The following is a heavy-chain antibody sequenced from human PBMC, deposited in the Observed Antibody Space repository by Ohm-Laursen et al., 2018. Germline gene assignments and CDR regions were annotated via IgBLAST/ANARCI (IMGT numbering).Heavy chain of an antibody. CDR3: ATYRSYVVY. D-gene: IGHD3-16*01. J-gene: IGHJ4*02. CDR2: ISSSGSTI. Sequence: SLRLSCTASGFTFDDYAMHWVRQAPGKGLEWVSYISSSGSTIYYADSVKGRFTISRDNAKNSLYLQMNSLRAEDTAVYYCATYRSYVVYWGQGTLVSVSS. CDR1: GFTFDDYA. V-gene: IGHV3-11*01.